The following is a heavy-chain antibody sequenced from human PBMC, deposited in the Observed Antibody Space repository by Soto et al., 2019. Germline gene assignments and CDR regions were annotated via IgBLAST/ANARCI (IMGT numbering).Heavy chain of an antibody. CDR3: ARGYYTSWYWFDR. V-gene: IGHV4-61*08. D-gene: IGHD6-13*01. CDR2: IYYSGST. Sequence: QVQLQESGPGLVKPSETLSLTCTVSVSGGSVSTGVHYWSWIRQPPGQGLEWIGYIYYSGSTNYNPPPKSRVTLSVDTSKNQFSLKLTSVTAADTAVYYCARGYYTSWYWFDRWGRGTLVTVSS. J-gene: IGHJ2*01. CDR1: GGSVSTGVHY.